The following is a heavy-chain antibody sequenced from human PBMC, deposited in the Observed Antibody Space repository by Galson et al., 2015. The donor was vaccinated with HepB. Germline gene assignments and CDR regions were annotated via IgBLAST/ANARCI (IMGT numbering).Heavy chain of an antibody. CDR3: ARVGGGYCTNGVCTMGY. Sequence: VKVSCKASGGTFSSYAISWVRQAPGQGLEWMGRIIPILGIANYAQKFQGRVTITADKSTSTAYMELSSLRSEDAAVYYCARVGGGYCTNGVCTMGYWGQGTLVTVSS. D-gene: IGHD2-8*01. J-gene: IGHJ4*02. CDR1: GGTFSSYA. V-gene: IGHV1-69*10. CDR2: IIPILGIA.